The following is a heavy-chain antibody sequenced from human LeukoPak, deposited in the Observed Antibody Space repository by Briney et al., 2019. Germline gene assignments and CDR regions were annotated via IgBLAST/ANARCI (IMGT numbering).Heavy chain of an antibody. V-gene: IGHV4-39*02. J-gene: IGHJ4*02. CDR2: IYYSGST. Sequence: PSETLSLTCTVSGGSISSSSYYWGWIRQPPGKGLEWIGSIYYSGSTYYNPSLKSRVTISVDTSKNQFSLKLSSVTAADTAVYYCARDKGTSYLSSFDYWGQGTLVTVSS. CDR3: ARDKGTSYLSSFDY. D-gene: IGHD6-6*01. CDR1: GGSISSSSYY.